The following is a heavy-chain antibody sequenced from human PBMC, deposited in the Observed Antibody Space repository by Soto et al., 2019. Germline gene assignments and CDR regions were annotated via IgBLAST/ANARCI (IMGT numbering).Heavy chain of an antibody. CDR3: ARDKTTGGYSYGAVRDSGIDV. Sequence: GASVEVSCKVSGSPFTSYGISWVRQAPGQGLEWMGWISAYNGNTNYAQKLQGRVTMTTDTSTSTAYMELRSLRSDDTAVYYCARDKTTGGYSYGAVRDSGIDVGGQRTMLTV. D-gene: IGHD5-18*01. CDR2: ISAYNGNT. V-gene: IGHV1-18*04. J-gene: IGHJ6*02. CDR1: GSPFTSYG.